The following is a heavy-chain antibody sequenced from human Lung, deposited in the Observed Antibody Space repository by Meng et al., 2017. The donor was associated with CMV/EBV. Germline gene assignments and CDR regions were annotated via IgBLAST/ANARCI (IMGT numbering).Heavy chain of an antibody. V-gene: IGHV4-34*01. CDR3: ARRRTIFGVVIDYGMDV. D-gene: IGHD3-3*01. J-gene: IGHJ6*02. CDR1: GGSFSGYY. CDR2: INHSGST. Sequence: EXXTISCAVYGGSFSGYYWSWIRQPPGKGLEWIGEINHSGSTNYNPSLKSRVTISVDTSKNQFSLKLSSVTAADTAVYYCARRRTIFGVVIDYGMDVWGQGTTVTVSS.